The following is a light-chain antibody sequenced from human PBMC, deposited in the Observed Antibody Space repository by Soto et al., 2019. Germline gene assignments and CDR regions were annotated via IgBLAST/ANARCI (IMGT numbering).Light chain of an antibody. CDR2: GVA. V-gene: IGKV3-15*01. CDR3: QQYNQWPIT. Sequence: EGVMTQSPATLSVSPGERATLSCRASQSAGANLAWYQQKPGQAPRLLIHGVATRATGIPARFSGSGFGTEFTLTISSLQSEDFAVFYCQQYNQWPITFGQGTRLEIK. J-gene: IGKJ5*01. CDR1: QSAGAN.